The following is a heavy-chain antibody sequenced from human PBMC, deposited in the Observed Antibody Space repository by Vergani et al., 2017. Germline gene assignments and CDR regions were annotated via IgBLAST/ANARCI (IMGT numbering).Heavy chain of an antibody. V-gene: IGHV1-69*01. CDR2: IIPIFGTS. J-gene: IGHJ4*02. CDR1: GGTFSSYA. Sequence: QVQLVQSGAEVKKPGSSVKVSCKASGGTFSSYAISWVRQAPGQGLEWMGGIIPIFGTSNYAQKFQGRVTITADESTSTAYMELSSLRSEDTAVYYCARDLLRGHGGNSGVFDYWGQGTLVTVSS. D-gene: IGHD4-23*01. CDR3: ARDLLRGHGGNSGVFDY.